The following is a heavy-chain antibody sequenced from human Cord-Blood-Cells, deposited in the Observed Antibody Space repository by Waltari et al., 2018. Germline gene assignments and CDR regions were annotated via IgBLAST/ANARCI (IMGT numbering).Heavy chain of an antibody. CDR3: ARTAGVSYYYGMDV. CDR1: FTVSSNY. J-gene: IGHJ6*02. CDR2: IYSGGNT. Sequence: EVQLVESGGGLVQPGFTVSSNYMSWVRQAPGKGLEWVSVIYSGGNTYYADSVKGRFTISRHNSKNTLYLQRNSLRAEDTAVYYCARTAGVSYYYGMDVWGQGTTVTVSS. V-gene: IGHV3-53*04. D-gene: IGHD2-8*01.